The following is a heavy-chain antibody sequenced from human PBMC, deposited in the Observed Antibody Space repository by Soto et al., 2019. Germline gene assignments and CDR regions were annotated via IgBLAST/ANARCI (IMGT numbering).Heavy chain of an antibody. CDR1: GFTFDDYT. V-gene: IGHV3-43*01. Sequence: PGGSLRLSCAASGFTFDDYTMHWVRQAPGKGLEWVSLISWDGGSTYYADSVKGRFTISRDNSKNSLYLQMNSLRTEDTALYYCAKDIRPVVVVVAATPGYGMDVWGQGTTVTVS. CDR2: ISWDGGST. D-gene: IGHD2-15*01. CDR3: AKDIRPVVVVVAATPGYGMDV. J-gene: IGHJ6*02.